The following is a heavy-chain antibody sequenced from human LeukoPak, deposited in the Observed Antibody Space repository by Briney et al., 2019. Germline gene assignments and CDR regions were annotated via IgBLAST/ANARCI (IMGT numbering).Heavy chain of an antibody. Sequence: GASVKVSCKASGYSFIDYYLHWVRQAPEQGLEWMGWINPKSAGTNYAQRFQGRVTMTRDTSINTVYMELSRLTSDDTAVYFCARSYCTGDCALGDYWGQGTLVTVSS. CDR1: GYSFIDYY. CDR3: ARSYCTGDCALGDY. CDR2: INPKSAGT. V-gene: IGHV1-2*02. J-gene: IGHJ4*02. D-gene: IGHD2-21*01.